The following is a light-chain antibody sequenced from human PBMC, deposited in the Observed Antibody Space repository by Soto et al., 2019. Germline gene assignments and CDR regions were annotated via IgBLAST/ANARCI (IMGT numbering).Light chain of an antibody. J-gene: IGLJ2*01. CDR3: CSYAVSRTVV. Sequence: QSVLTQPASVSGSPGQSITISCTGTSSDVGSYTLVSWYQQHPGKAPKLIIYEGSKRPSGVSNRFSGSKSGTTASLTISGLQAEDESDYYCCSYAVSRTVVFGGGTKLTVL. CDR1: SSDVGSYTL. V-gene: IGLV2-23*01. CDR2: EGS.